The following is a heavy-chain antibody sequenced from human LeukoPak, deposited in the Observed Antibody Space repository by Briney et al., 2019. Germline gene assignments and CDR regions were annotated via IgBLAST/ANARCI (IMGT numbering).Heavy chain of an antibody. CDR3: AKGYCSGGSCWWAFDY. V-gene: IGHV3-23*01. J-gene: IGHJ4*02. CDR1: GFTFSSYA. D-gene: IGHD2-15*01. CDR2: ISSSRGST. Sequence: GGSLRLSCAASGFTFSSYAMSWVRQAPGKGLEWVSAISSSRGSTYYADSVKGRFSISRDNSKNTLYLEMNSLRAEDTAVYYCAKGYCSGGSCWWAFDYWGQGTLVTVSS.